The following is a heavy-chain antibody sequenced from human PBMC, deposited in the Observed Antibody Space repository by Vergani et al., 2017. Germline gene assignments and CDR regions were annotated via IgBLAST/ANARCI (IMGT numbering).Heavy chain of an antibody. J-gene: IGHJ6*02. Sequence: EVQLVESGGGLVQPGGSLRLSCAASGFTFSRHWMHWVRQAPGKGLVWVSAISGSGGSTYYADSVKGRFTISRDNSKNTLYLQMNSLRAEDTAVYYCAKKTWDIVVVPAAIDYYYYYGMDVWGQGTTVTVSS. D-gene: IGHD2-2*01. V-gene: IGHV3-23*04. CDR2: ISGSGGST. CDR3: AKKTWDIVVVPAAIDYYYYYGMDV. CDR1: GFTFSRHW.